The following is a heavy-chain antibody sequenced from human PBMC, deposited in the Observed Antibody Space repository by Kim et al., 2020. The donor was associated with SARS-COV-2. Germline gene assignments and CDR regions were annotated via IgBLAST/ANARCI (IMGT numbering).Heavy chain of an antibody. D-gene: IGHD2-2*01. CDR2: IYYSGST. Sequence: SETLSLTCTVSGGSISSSSYYWGWIRQPPGKGLEWIGSIYYSGSTYYNPSLKSRVTISVDTSKNQFSLKLSSVTAADTAVYYCASIVPATYYYYYGMAV. CDR1: GGSISSSSYY. CDR3: ASIVPATYYYYYGMAV. V-gene: IGHV4-39*01. J-gene: IGHJ6*01.